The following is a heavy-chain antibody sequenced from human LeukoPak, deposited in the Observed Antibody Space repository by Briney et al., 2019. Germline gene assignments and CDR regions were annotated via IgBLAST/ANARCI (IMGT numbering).Heavy chain of an antibody. CDR1: GYTFTSNH. Sequence: ASVKVSCKASGYTFTSNHIHWVRQAPGQGLEWMGVINPSGDSTSYAQNFQGRVTMTRDTSTSTVYMELSSLRSEDTAVYYCARDPVGYDYGDYWGQGTLVTVSS. V-gene: IGHV1-46*01. D-gene: IGHD3-16*01. CDR2: INPSGDST. J-gene: IGHJ4*02. CDR3: ARDPVGYDYGDY.